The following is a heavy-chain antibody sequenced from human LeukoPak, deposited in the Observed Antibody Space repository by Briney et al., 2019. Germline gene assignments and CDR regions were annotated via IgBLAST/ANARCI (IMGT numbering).Heavy chain of an antibody. CDR3: AKGILGGGLDH. CDR1: GFTFSSYW. CDR2: IKQDGSEK. V-gene: IGHV3-7*03. J-gene: IGHJ4*02. D-gene: IGHD2/OR15-2a*01. Sequence: GGALRLSCAASGFTFSSYWMSWGRQAPGKGLEWVANIKQDGSEKYYVDSVKGRFTISRDNAKNSLYLEMNALRVEDTASYFCAKGILGGGLDHWGQGSLVTVSS.